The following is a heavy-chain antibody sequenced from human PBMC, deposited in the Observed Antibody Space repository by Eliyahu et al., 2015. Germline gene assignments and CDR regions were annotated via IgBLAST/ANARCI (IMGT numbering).Heavy chain of an antibody. CDR3: ARFRYSSGYYNDY. D-gene: IGHD3-22*01. V-gene: IGHV3-21*01. CDR2: ISSSSDYI. J-gene: IGHJ4*02. Sequence: EVQLVESGGGLVEPGGSLXVSCVASGFTFSRNTMNWVRQAPGKGLEWVSSISSSSDYIYYAGSVKGRFTISRDNAKNSLYLQMNSLRAEDTAVYYCARFRYSSGYYNDYWGQGTLVTVSS. CDR1: GFTFSRNT.